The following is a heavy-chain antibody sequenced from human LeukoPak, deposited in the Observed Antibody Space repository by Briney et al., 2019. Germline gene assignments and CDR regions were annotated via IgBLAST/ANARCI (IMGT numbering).Heavy chain of an antibody. V-gene: IGHV1-8*03. CDR3: ARGRVYYMDV. CDR2: MNPNSGNT. Sequence: ASVKVSCKASGYTFTSYGISWVRQATGQGLEWMGWMNPNSGNTGYAQKFQGRVTITRNTSISTAYMELSSLRSEDTAVYYCARGRVYYMDVWGKGTTVTVSS. J-gene: IGHJ6*03. CDR1: GYTFTSYG.